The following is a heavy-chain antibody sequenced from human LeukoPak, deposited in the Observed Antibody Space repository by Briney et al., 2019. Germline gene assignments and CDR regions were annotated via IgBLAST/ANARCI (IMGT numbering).Heavy chain of an antibody. CDR1: GFSVSINY. J-gene: IGHJ3*02. CDR2: IYSDGST. V-gene: IGHV3-53*01. CDR3: ARDSHTYRGTNGDGDAFDI. D-gene: IGHD1-7*01. Sequence: GGSLRLSCAASGFSVSINYIRWVRQAPGKGLEWVSIIYSDGSTFHADSVKGRFTMSRDNSKNTLDPQMNSLRADDPAVYFCARDSHTYRGTNGDGDAFDIWGQGTMVTVTS.